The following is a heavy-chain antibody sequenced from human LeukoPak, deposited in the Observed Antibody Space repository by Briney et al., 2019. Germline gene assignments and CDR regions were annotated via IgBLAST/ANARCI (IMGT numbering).Heavy chain of an antibody. CDR3: AREGSSWYTHWFDP. CDR1: GGSISSSSYY. V-gene: IGHV4-39*07. J-gene: IGHJ5*02. D-gene: IGHD6-13*01. Sequence: SETLSLTCTVSGGSISSSSYYWGWIRQPPGKGLEWIGSIYYSGSTNYNPSLKSRVTISVDTSKNQFSLKLSSVTAADTAVYYCAREGSSWYTHWFDPWGQGTLVTVSS. CDR2: IYYSGST.